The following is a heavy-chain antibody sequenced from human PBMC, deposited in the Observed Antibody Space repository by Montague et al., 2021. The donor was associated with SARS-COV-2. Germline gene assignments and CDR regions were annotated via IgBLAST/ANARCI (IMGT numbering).Heavy chain of an antibody. Sequence: PALVKPTQTLTLTCTFSGFSLTTNGMCVSWVRQTPGKALEWLALITCDDDKFHSRSLKPRLTISKDISRNQVVLTVTNLDPSDTGTYYCVRTVATTPLYYSYYRMDVWGQGATVTVSS. CDR1: GFSLTTNGMC. CDR3: VRTVATTPLYYSYYRMDV. V-gene: IGHV2-70*09. D-gene: IGHD5-12*01. CDR2: ITCDDDK. J-gene: IGHJ6*02.